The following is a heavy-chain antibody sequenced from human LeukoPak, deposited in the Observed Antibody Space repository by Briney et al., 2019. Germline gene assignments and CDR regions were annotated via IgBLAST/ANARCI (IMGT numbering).Heavy chain of an antibody. V-gene: IGHV3-30-3*01. J-gene: IGHJ4*02. CDR2: ISYDGSNK. CDR1: GFTFCSYA. Sequence: PGGSLRLSCAASGFTFCSYAMHWVRQAPGKGLEWVAVISYDGSNKYYADSVKGRFTISRDNSKNTLYLQMNSLRAEDTAVYYCARDEAAGDYWGQGTLVTVSS. CDR3: ARDEAAGDY. D-gene: IGHD6-13*01.